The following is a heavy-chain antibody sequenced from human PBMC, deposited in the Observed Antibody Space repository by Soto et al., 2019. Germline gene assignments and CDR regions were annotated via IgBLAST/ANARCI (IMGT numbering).Heavy chain of an antibody. V-gene: IGHV5-51*01. CDR2: IYAIDSDS. CDR1: GYIFTNYW. CDR3: VRPAGYDSSGFPFY. D-gene: IGHD3-22*01. Sequence: PGESLKISCKGSGYIFTNYWIAWVRQMPGKGLEWMGTIYAIDSDSTYSPSFQGQVTISADKSIASAYLEWSSLRASDTAVYYCVRPAGYDSSGFPFYWGQGTLVTVSS. J-gene: IGHJ4*02.